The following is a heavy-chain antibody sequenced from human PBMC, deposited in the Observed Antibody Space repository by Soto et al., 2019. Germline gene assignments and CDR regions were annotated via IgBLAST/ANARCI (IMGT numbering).Heavy chain of an antibody. Sequence: NPSETLSLTCTVSGGSISSSSYYWGWIRQPPGKGLEWIGSIYYSGSTYYNPSLKSRVTISVDTSKNQFSLKLSSVTAADTAVYYCARWPSSECELPFGFDYWGQGTLVTVSS. V-gene: IGHV4-39*01. CDR2: IYYSGST. D-gene: IGHD1-26*01. CDR3: ARWPSSECELPFGFDY. CDR1: GGSISSSSYY. J-gene: IGHJ4*02.